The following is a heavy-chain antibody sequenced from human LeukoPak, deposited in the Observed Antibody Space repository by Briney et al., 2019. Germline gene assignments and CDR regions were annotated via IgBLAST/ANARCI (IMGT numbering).Heavy chain of an antibody. D-gene: IGHD3-10*01. V-gene: IGHV3-23*01. J-gene: IGHJ4*02. Sequence: PGGSLRLSCAASGFTFSSYAMSWVRQAPGKGLEWVSAISGSGGSTYYADSVKGRFTISRDNSKNTLYLQMNSLRAEDTAVYYCAKVTDYYGSGLIFDYWGQGALVTVSS. CDR3: AKVTDYYGSGLIFDY. CDR2: ISGSGGST. CDR1: GFTFSSYA.